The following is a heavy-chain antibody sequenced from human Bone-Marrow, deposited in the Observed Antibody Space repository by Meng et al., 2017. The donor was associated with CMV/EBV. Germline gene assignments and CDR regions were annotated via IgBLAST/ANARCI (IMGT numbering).Heavy chain of an antibody. V-gene: IGHV4-39*01. CDR1: RGSISSSSYY. CDR3: ARHTGESCITIFGVVTIKRGDCYNNWFDP. Sequence: LRLSCTVSRGSISSSSYYWGWIRLPPGKGLEWIGSINYIGITYYNPSLKSRVTISVDTSKNQFSLKLSSVTAADTAVYYCARHTGESCITIFGVVTIKRGDCYNNWFDPWGQGTLVTFAS. D-gene: IGHD3-3*01. J-gene: IGHJ5*02. CDR2: INYIGIT.